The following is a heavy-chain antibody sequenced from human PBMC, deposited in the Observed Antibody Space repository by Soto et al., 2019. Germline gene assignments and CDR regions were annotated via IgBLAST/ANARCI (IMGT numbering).Heavy chain of an antibody. D-gene: IGHD3-22*01. V-gene: IGHV1-46*01. CDR3: ARALFSSYDSSGYRDY. CDR2: INPSGGST. J-gene: IGHJ4*02. CDR1: GYTFTSYS. Sequence: ASVKVSCKASGYTFTSYSMHWVRQAPGQGLEWMGIINPSGGSTSYAQKFQGRVTMTRDTSTSTVYMELSSLRSEDTAVYYCARALFSSYDSSGYRDYWGQGTLVTVSS.